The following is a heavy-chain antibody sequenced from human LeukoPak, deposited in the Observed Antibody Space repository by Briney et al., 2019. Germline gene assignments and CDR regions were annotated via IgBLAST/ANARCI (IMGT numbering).Heavy chain of an antibody. CDR1: GFTVSSNY. Sequence: PGGSLRLSCAASGFTVSSNYMSWVRQAPGKGLEWVSVIYSGGSIYYADSVKGRFTISRDNSKNTLYLQMNSLRAEDTAVYYCARDRSSSFHFDYWGQGALVTVSS. D-gene: IGHD2-15*01. J-gene: IGHJ4*02. CDR3: ARDRSSSFHFDY. V-gene: IGHV3-53*01. CDR2: IYSGGSI.